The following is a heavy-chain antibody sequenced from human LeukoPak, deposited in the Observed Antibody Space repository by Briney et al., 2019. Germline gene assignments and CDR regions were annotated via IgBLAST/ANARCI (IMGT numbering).Heavy chain of an antibody. CDR1: GYTFTGYY. CDR2: INPNSGGT. CDR3: ARDSYYYDSSGITKIFDY. V-gene: IGHV1-2*06. J-gene: IGHJ4*02. Sequence: ASVKVSCKXSGYTFTGYYMHWVRQAPRQGLEWMGRINPNSGGTNYAQKFQGRVTMTRDTSISTAYMELSRLRSDDTAVYYCARDSYYYDSSGITKIFDYWGQGTLVTVSS. D-gene: IGHD3-22*01.